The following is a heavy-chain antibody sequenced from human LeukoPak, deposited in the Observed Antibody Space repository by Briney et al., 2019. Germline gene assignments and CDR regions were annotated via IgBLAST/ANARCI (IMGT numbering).Heavy chain of an antibody. V-gene: IGHV3-23*01. CDR3: AKDSNPYSGYDLLFDY. D-gene: IGHD5-12*01. CDR1: GFTFSSYA. CDR2: ISGSGGST. Sequence: PGGSLRLSCAASGFTFSSYAMSWVRQAPGKGLEWVSAISGSGGSTYYADSVKGRFTISRDNSKNTLYLQMNSLRAEDTAVYYCAKDSNPYSGYDLLFDYWGQGTLVTVSS. J-gene: IGHJ4*02.